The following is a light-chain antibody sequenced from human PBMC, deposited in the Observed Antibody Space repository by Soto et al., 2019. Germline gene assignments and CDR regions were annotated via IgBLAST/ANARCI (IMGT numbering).Light chain of an antibody. CDR2: DGT. V-gene: IGKV1-33*01. Sequence: DTRLTQSPSSLSASVGDRVTITCQASQHISDYLNWYQQKPGKAPKLLIYDGTKLETGVPSRFSGSGSGTDFTFTISSLQPEDIATYYCQQYDNLPLTFGPGTKVDIK. CDR3: QQYDNLPLT. CDR1: QHISDY. J-gene: IGKJ3*01.